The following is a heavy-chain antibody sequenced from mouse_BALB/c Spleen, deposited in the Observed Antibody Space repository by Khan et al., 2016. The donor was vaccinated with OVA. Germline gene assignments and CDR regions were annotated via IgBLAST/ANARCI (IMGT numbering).Heavy chain of an antibody. CDR2: IYLGTDNT. CDR3: AREEALYYFEY. J-gene: IGHJ2*01. CDR1: GYIFTNYW. D-gene: IGHD3-2*02. V-gene: IGHV1-76*01. Sequence: QVQLKQSGAELVRPGASVKLSCKTSGYIFTNYWIHWVKQRSGQGLEWIARIYLGTDNTHYSEKLKDKATLTADKSSSTAYMQLSSLKSEDSAVYFCAREEALYYFEYWGQGTTLTVSS.